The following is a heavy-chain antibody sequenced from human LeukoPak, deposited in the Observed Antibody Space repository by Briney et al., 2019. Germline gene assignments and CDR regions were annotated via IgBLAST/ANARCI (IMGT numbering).Heavy chain of an antibody. J-gene: IGHJ4*02. CDR1: GFSFSINA. CDR3: AKAYGTNGYFQLPIDF. Sequence: GGSLRLSCAASGFSFSINAMTWVRQAPGKGLECVPAITGDGATTYYADSVRGRFTISRDNSKNTLYLQMNSLRAEDTAIYYCAKAYGTNGYFQLPIDFWGQGTLVTVSS. D-gene: IGHD2-8*01. CDR2: ITGDGATT. V-gene: IGHV3-23*01.